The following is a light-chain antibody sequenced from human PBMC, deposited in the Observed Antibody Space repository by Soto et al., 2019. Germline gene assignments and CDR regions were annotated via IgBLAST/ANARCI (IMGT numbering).Light chain of an antibody. CDR1: QSLLHNNGYNY. V-gene: IGKV2-28*01. Sequence: DTVMTQSPLSLPVTPGEPASISCRSSQSLLHNNGYNYLDWYLQKPGQSPQLLIYLGSFRASGVPERFSGSGSGTDFTLKISRVEAADVGVYYCMQALQTPSFGGGTKVEIK. J-gene: IGKJ4*01. CDR3: MQALQTPS. CDR2: LGS.